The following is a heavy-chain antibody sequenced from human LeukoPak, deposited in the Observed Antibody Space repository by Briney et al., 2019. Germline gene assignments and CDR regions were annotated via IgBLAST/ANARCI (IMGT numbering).Heavy chain of an antibody. CDR3: ARAEGSWPYPFDL. D-gene: IGHD6-13*01. CDR1: GGSFSGYY. Sequence: PSETLSLTCAVYGGSFSGYYWSWIRQPPGKGLVWIGEINHSGSTNYNPSLKSRVTISVDTSKNQFSLKLSSVTAADTAVYYCARAEGSWPYPFDLWGRGTLVTVSS. CDR2: INHSGST. V-gene: IGHV4-34*01. J-gene: IGHJ2*01.